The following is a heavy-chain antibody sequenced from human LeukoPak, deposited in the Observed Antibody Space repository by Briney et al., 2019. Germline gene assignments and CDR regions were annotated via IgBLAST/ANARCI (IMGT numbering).Heavy chain of an antibody. V-gene: IGHV3-30*02. Sequence: GGSLRLSCAASGFTFSSYGMHWVRQAPGKGLEWVALIRYHGSNKYYADSVKGRFTISRDNSKNTLYLQMNSLRAEDTAVYYCARAVTDFWSGFHFYYYYYMDVWGKGTTVTVSS. J-gene: IGHJ6*03. CDR3: ARAVTDFWSGFHFYYYYYMDV. D-gene: IGHD3-3*01. CDR2: IRYHGSNK. CDR1: GFTFSSYG.